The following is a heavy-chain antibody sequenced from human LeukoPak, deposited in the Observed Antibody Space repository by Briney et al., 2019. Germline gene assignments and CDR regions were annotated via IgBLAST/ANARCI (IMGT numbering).Heavy chain of an antibody. Sequence: PSETLSLTCTVSGYSISSGYYWGRIRQPPGKGLEWIGSIYHSGSTYYNPPLKSRVTISVDTSKNQFSLKLSSVTAADTAVYYCARGGNSKNWFDPWGQGTLVTVSS. D-gene: IGHD1-1*01. CDR1: GYSISSGYY. CDR2: IYHSGST. V-gene: IGHV4-38-2*02. CDR3: ARGGNSKNWFDP. J-gene: IGHJ5*02.